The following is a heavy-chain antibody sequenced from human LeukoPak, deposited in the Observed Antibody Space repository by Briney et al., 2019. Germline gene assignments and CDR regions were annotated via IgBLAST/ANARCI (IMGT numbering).Heavy chain of an antibody. CDR3: ARSSSGTYLDY. V-gene: IGHV4-39*01. J-gene: IGHJ4*02. Sequence: SETLSLTCTVSGGSVSSSSYYWGWIRQPPGKGLEWIGTIYYSGSTYYNPSLKSRVTISVDTSKNQFSLKLSSVTAADTAVYYCARSSSGTYLDYWGLGTLVTVSS. CDR2: IYYSGST. D-gene: IGHD5-12*01. CDR1: GGSVSSSSYY.